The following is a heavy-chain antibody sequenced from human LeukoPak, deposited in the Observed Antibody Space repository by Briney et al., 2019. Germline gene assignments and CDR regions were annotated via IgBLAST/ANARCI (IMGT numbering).Heavy chain of an antibody. J-gene: IGHJ4*02. Sequence: PSQTLSLTCTVSGVSISGSDFYWSWLRQTPGKGLEWIGSIYYSGSTYYNPSLKSRVTISVDTSKNQFSLKLSSVTAAVTAVYYCAREWQYQFDYWGQGSLVTISS. CDR3: AREWQYQFDY. V-gene: IGHV4-39*07. CDR1: GVSISGSDFY. CDR2: IYYSGST. D-gene: IGHD4-11*01.